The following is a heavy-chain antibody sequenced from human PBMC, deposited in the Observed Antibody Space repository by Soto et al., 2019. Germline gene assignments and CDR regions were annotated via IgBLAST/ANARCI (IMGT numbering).Heavy chain of an antibody. CDR3: ARSRYYYDSSGLYYFDY. J-gene: IGHJ4*02. V-gene: IGHV4-39*01. CDR2: IYYSGST. Sequence: QLQLQESGPGLVKPSETLSLTCTVSGGSISSSSYYWGWIRQPPGKGLEWIGSIYYSGSTYYNPSLKSRVTISVDTSKNQFSLKLSSVTAADTAVYYCARSRYYYDSSGLYYFDYWGQGTLVTVSS. D-gene: IGHD3-22*01. CDR1: GGSISSSSYY.